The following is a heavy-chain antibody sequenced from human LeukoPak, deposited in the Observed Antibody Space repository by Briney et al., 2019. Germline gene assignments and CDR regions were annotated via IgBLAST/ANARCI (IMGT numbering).Heavy chain of an antibody. V-gene: IGHV4-34*01. CDR1: GGSFSGYY. Sequence: SETLSLTCAVYGGSFSGYYWSWIRQPPGKGLEWIGEINHSGSTNYNPSLKSRVTISVDTSKNQFSLKLSSVTAADTAVYYCARGLSSSRRTYYYYMDVWGKGTTVTVSS. D-gene: IGHD6-13*01. CDR3: ARGLSSSRRTYYYYMDV. CDR2: INHSGST. J-gene: IGHJ6*03.